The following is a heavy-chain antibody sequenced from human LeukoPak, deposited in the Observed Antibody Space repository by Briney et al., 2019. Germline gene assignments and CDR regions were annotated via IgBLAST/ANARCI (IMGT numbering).Heavy chain of an antibody. J-gene: IGHJ5*02. CDR3: AKDYRAAASPSPSWFDP. V-gene: IGHV3-30-3*01. CDR1: GFTFSSYA. Sequence: PGGSLRLSCAASGFTFSSYAMHWVRQAPGKGLEWVAVISYDGSNKYYADSVKGRFTISRDNSKNTLYLQMNSLRAEDTAVYYCAKDYRAAASPSPSWFDPWGQGTLVTVSS. D-gene: IGHD6-13*01. CDR2: ISYDGSNK.